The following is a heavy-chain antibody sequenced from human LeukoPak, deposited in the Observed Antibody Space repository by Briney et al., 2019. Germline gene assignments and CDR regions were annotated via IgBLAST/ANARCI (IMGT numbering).Heavy chain of an antibody. CDR1: GFTFSSYS. V-gene: IGHV3-21*01. J-gene: IGHJ4*02. CDR3: ARAAYYYDSSGYFDY. CDR2: ISSSSSYI. D-gene: IGHD3-22*01. Sequence: GGSLRLSCAASGFTFSSYSMNWVRQAPGKGLDWVSSISSSSSYIYYADSVKGRFTISRDNAKNSLYLQMNSLRAEDTAVYYCARAAYYYDSSGYFDYWGQGTLVTVSS.